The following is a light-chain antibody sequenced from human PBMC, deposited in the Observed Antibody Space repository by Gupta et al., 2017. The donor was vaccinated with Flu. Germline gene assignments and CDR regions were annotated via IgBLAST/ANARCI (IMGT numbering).Light chain of an antibody. V-gene: IGLV2-23*01. CDR3: SPNAGSATLI. Sequence: SALTPPASVSGSLGPSVTISSNGTSSDIGTYDLVSWYRRHAGRVHKLMIYEATRRPAVVAGRFSGSKSGNTASLIIAGHQEEDEAEYYCSPNAGSATLIFGTGT. CDR2: EAT. CDR1: SSDIGTYDL. J-gene: IGLJ1*01.